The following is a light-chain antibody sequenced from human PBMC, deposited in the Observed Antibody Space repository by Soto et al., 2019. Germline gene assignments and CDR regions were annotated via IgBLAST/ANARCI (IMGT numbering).Light chain of an antibody. V-gene: IGLV2-14*01. CDR2: EVS. CDR1: SSDVGGYNY. Sequence: QSALTQPASVSGSPGQSITISCTGTSSDVGGYNYVSWYQQHPGKAPKLMIYEVSNRPSGVSNRFSGSKSGNTASLTVSGLQAEYEADYYCSSYTTSRTHWVFGGGTKLTVL. CDR3: SSYTTSRTHWV. J-gene: IGLJ3*02.